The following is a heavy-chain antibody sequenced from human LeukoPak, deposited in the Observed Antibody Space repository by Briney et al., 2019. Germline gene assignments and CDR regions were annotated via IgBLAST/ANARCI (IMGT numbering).Heavy chain of an antibody. CDR3: ARDQRDYYGSGSYYMGDY. CDR1: GYSISSGYY. Sequence: SETPSLTCTVSGYSISSGYYWGWFRQPPGKGLEWIGTIYHSVSTYYNPSLKSRVTISVDTSKNQFSLKLSSGPAADAAVYYCARDQRDYYGSGSYYMGDYWGQGTLVTVSS. CDR2: IYHSVST. D-gene: IGHD3-10*01. V-gene: IGHV4-38-2*02. J-gene: IGHJ4*02.